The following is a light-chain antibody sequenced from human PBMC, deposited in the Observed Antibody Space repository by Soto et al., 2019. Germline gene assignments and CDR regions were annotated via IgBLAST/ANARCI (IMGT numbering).Light chain of an antibody. CDR1: QSVSSSY. J-gene: IGKJ2*01. Sequence: EIVLTQSPGTLSLSPGERATLSCRASQSVSSSYLAWYQQKPGQAPRLLIYGASSRATGIPDRFSGSGSGTDFTLTISRLEPEDFAVYYCQQYGSSPVTFGQGTKLEVK. CDR3: QQYGSSPVT. CDR2: GAS. V-gene: IGKV3-20*01.